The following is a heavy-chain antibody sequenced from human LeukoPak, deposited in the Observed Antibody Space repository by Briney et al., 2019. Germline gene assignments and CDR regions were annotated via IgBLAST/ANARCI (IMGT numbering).Heavy chain of an antibody. J-gene: IGHJ4*02. CDR2: IFPSGGEI. Sequence: GGSLRLSCAASGFTFEDYAMHWVRQAPGKGLEWVSSIFPSGGEIHYADSVRGRFTISRDNSKSTLSLQMNSLRAEDTAIYYCATYRQVLLPFESWGQGTLVTVSS. D-gene: IGHD2-8*02. V-gene: IGHV3-23*01. CDR1: GFTFEDYA. CDR3: ATYRQVLLPFES.